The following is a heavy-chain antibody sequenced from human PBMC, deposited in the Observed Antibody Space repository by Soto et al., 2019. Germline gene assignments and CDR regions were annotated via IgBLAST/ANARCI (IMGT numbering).Heavy chain of an antibody. V-gene: IGHV3-23*01. J-gene: IGHJ6*02. CDR3: AKAVGVWFWYGMDV. CDR2: ISGGGGNS. Sequence: EVQLLESGGGLIQPGGSLRLSSTASGFTFSSYAMSWVRQAPGKGLEWVSSISGGGGNSYYADSVKGRVTISRDNSKNTLHLQMNSLRADDTAVYYCAKAVGVWFWYGMDVWGQGTSVTVSS. CDR1: GFTFSSYA. D-gene: IGHD3-10*01.